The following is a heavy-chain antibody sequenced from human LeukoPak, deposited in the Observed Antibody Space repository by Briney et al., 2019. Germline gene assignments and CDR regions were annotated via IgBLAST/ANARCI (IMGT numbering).Heavy chain of an antibody. CDR2: IKPDGSEK. V-gene: IGHV3-7*03. D-gene: IGHD3-10*01. CDR1: EFTFSDYN. Sequence: GGSLRLSCVASEFTFSDYNMNWVRQAPGKGLEWVANIKPDGSEKYYVDSVKGRFTISRDNAKNSLYLQMNSLRAEDTAVYYCAREESEFWGQGTLVTVSS. CDR3: AREESEF. J-gene: IGHJ4*02.